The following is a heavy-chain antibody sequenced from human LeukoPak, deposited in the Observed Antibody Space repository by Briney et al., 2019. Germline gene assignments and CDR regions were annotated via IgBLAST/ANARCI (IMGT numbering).Heavy chain of an antibody. Sequence: SETLSLTCTVSGGSISSYYWSWIRQPPGKGLEWIGYIYYSGSTNYNPSLKSRVTISVDTSKNQFSLKLSSVTAADTAVYYRARGSGSYLPVRTDYWGQGTLVTVSS. D-gene: IGHD3-10*01. CDR2: IYYSGST. J-gene: IGHJ4*02. CDR1: GGSISSYY. CDR3: ARGSGSYLPVRTDY. V-gene: IGHV4-59*01.